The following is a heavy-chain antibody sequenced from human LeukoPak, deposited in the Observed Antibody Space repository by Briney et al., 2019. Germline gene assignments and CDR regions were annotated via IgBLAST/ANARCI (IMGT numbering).Heavy chain of an antibody. D-gene: IGHD1-26*01. CDR1: GFAFSSYC. Sequence: GGSLRLSCAASGFAFSSYCMNWVRQAPGKGLEWVANIKEDESAKHQADSVKGRFTISRDNAQNSVYLQMSSLRGEDTAVYYCARDVGGSLDYWGQGTLVTVSS. J-gene: IGHJ4*02. V-gene: IGHV3-7*01. CDR3: ARDVGGSLDY. CDR2: IKEDESAK.